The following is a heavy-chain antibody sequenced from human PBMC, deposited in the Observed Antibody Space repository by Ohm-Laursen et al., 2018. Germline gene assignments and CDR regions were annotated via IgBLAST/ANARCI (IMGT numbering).Heavy chain of an antibody. J-gene: IGHJ4*02. CDR2: ISAYNGNT. Sequence: GATVKISCKASGYTFTSYGISWVRQAPGQGLEWMGWISAYNGNTNYAQKLQGRVTMTTDTSTSTAYMELRSLRSDDTAVYYCARDLSRTPLDYWGQGTLVTVSS. D-gene: IGHD2-15*01. CDR3: ARDLSRTPLDY. V-gene: IGHV1-18*01. CDR1: GYTFTSYG.